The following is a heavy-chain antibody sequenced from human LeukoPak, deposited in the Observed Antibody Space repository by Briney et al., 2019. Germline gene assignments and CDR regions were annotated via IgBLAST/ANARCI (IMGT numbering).Heavy chain of an antibody. CDR1: GYTFTSYD. CDR3: ARARLEYYDSSGYDFDY. D-gene: IGHD3-22*01. Sequence: ASVKVSCKASGYTFTSYDINWVRQATGQGLEWMGWMNPNSGNTGYAQEFQGRVTMTRNTSISTAYMELSSLRSEDTAVYYCARARLEYYDSSGYDFDYWGQGTLVTVSS. CDR2: MNPNSGNT. V-gene: IGHV1-8*01. J-gene: IGHJ4*02.